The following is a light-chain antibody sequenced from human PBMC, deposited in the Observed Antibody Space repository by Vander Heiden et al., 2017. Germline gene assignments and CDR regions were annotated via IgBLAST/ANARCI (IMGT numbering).Light chain of an antibody. Sequence: ERVMTHSPATLSVSPGERATLPCGASQSGSSNLAWYQQKPGQAPRLLIYSASTRATGIPASFSGSGSGTEFTLTISSLQSEDFAVYYCQQYNNWPYTFGQGTKLEIK. V-gene: IGKV3-15*01. CDR2: SAS. J-gene: IGKJ2*01. CDR3: QQYNNWPYT. CDR1: QSGSSN.